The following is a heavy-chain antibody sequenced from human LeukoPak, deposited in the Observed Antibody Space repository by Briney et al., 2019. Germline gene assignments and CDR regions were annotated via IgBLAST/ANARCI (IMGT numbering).Heavy chain of an antibody. D-gene: IGHD5-12*01. Sequence: PGGSLRLSCAASGFTFSSYGMHWVRQAPGKGLEWVAFIRYDGSNKYYADSVKGRFTISRDNSKNTLYLQMNSLRAGDTAVYYCAKGYSGYDLLDYWGQGTLVTVSS. CDR3: AKGYSGYDLLDY. J-gene: IGHJ4*02. V-gene: IGHV3-30*02. CDR1: GFTFSSYG. CDR2: IRYDGSNK.